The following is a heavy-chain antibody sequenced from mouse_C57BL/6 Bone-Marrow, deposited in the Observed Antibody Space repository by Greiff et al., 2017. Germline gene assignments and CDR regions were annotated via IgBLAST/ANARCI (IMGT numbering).Heavy chain of an antibody. CDR3: VRQSWLRYFDV. CDR1: GFSFNTYA. D-gene: IGHD2-2*01. Sequence: EVQRVESGRGLVQPKGSLKLSCAASGFSFNTYAMNWVRQAPGKGLEWVARIRSKSNNYATYYADSVKDRFTISRDDSESMLYLQMNNLKTEDTAMYYCVRQSWLRYFDVWGTGTTVTVSS. V-gene: IGHV10-1*01. CDR2: IRSKSNNYAT. J-gene: IGHJ1*03.